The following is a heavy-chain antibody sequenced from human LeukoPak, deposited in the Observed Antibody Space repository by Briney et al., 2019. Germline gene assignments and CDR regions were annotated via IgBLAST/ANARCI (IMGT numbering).Heavy chain of an antibody. Sequence: GGSLRLSCAASGVNFDDYAMHWVRQSPGTGLEWVAGLNWDSRSMAYADSVRGRFTISRGNAKNSLYLQMNSLRAEDTAVYYCARDILTSSQSRYQHWGQGTLVTVSS. V-gene: IGHV3-9*01. CDR1: GVNFDDYA. CDR3: ARDILTSSQSRYQH. D-gene: IGHD3-9*01. J-gene: IGHJ1*01. CDR2: LNWDSRSM.